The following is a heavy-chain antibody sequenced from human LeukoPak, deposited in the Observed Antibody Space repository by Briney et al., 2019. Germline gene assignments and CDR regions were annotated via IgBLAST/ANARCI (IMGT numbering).Heavy chain of an antibody. CDR2: INHSGST. CDR3: ARGWPPHYYGSGSYFPYYFDN. D-gene: IGHD3-10*01. V-gene: IGHV4-34*01. Sequence: SQTLSLTCAVYGGSFSGYYWSSIRQPPGKGLEWIGEINHSGSTNYNPSLKSRVNISVDTSKNQFSLKLSSVTAADTAVYSCARGWPPHYYGSGSYFPYYFDNWGQGTLVTVSS. J-gene: IGHJ4*02. CDR1: GGSFSGYY.